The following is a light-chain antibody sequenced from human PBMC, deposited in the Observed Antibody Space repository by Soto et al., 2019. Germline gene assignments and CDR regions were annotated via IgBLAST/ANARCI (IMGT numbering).Light chain of an antibody. V-gene: IGLV2-14*03. CDR3: NSYTSSNSLDV. Sequence: QSVLTQPASVSGSPGQSITISCTGTSSDIGAYNYVSWYQQHPGKAPKLMIYDVSIRPSGVSSRFSGSKSGNTASLTISGLQAEDEADYYCNSYTSSNSLDVFGAGTKLTVL. J-gene: IGLJ1*01. CDR1: SSDIGAYNY. CDR2: DVS.